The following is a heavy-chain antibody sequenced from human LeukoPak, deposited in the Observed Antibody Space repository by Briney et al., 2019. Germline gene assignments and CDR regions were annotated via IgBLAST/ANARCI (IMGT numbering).Heavy chain of an antibody. CDR1: RYTLTSSV. Sequence: ASVKVSCKASRYTLTSSVISGVRQAPGQGLEWMGWISAYNCNTNYAQKLQGRVTMTTDPSTSPAYMELRSLRSDDTGVFYCARARYYYDRNFDYWGQGTLVTVSS. CDR2: ISAYNCNT. D-gene: IGHD3-22*01. CDR3: ARARYYYDRNFDY. V-gene: IGHV1-18*01. J-gene: IGHJ4*02.